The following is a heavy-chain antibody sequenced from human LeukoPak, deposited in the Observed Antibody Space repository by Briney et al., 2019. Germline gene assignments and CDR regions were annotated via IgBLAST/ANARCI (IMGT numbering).Heavy chain of an antibody. Sequence: GASVKVSCKASGYTFTDYFIHWVRQAPGQGLEWMGWINPNTGGTNSAQKFQGRVTMTRDTSIITAYMGLSSLRYDDTAVYYCARGRLISCSRSSCSPDAAFDIWGQGTMVTISS. CDR2: INPNTGGT. D-gene: IGHD2-2*01. CDR3: ARGRLISCSRSSCSPDAAFDI. CDR1: GYTFTDYF. V-gene: IGHV1-2*02. J-gene: IGHJ3*02.